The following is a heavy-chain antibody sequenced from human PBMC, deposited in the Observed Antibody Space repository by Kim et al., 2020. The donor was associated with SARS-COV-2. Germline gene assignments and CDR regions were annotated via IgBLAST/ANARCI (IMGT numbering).Heavy chain of an antibody. V-gene: IGHV4-59*08. CDR2: IYYSGST. CDR1: GGSISSYY. D-gene: IGHD3-22*01. CDR3: ARLLASHDSSAHFDY. Sequence: SETLSLTCTVSGGSISSYYWSWIRQPPGKGLEWIGYIYYSGSTNYNPSLKSRVTISVDTSKNQFSLKLSSGTAADTAVYYCARLLASHDSSAHFDYWGQGTLVTVSS. J-gene: IGHJ4*02.